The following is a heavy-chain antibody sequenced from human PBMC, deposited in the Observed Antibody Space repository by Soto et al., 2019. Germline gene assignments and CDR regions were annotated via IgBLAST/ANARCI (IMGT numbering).Heavy chain of an antibody. CDR1: RDSFSSYA. V-gene: IGHV1-69*01. J-gene: IGHJ4*02. CDR2: IIPIFETA. D-gene: IGHD6-13*01. Sequence: QVQLVQSGAEMKKPGSSVKVSCKVSRDSFSSYAISWVRQAPGEGLEWVGGIIPIFETANYAQNFQGRVTITAVESTTTAYLEVTRLRPQDTAVFYCAESDSSSWQHDYWGQGTLITVSS. CDR3: AESDSSSWQHDY.